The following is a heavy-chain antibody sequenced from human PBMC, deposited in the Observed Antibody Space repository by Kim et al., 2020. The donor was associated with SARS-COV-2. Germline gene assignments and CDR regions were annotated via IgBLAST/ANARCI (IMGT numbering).Heavy chain of an antibody. Sequence: GGSLRLSCAASGFTFDDYAMHWVRQAPGKGLEWVSLISGDGGSTYYADSVKGRFTISRDNSKNSLYLQMNSLRTEDTALYYCAKDITELPYPYYFDYWGQGTLVTVSS. CDR3: AKDITELPYPYYFDY. CDR1: GFTFDDYA. J-gene: IGHJ4*02. D-gene: IGHD1-26*01. CDR2: ISGDGGST. V-gene: IGHV3-43*02.